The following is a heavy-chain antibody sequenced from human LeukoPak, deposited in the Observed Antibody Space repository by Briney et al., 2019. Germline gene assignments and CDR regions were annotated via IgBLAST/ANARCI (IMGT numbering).Heavy chain of an antibody. CDR3: ARDLPYDERTPAAIFYYGMDV. CDR2: ISAYNGNT. CDR1: GYTSTSYG. V-gene: IGHV1-18*01. D-gene: IGHD2-2*01. J-gene: IGHJ6*02. Sequence: GASVKVSCKASGYTSTSYGISWVRQAPGQGLEWMGWISAYNGNTNYAQKLQGRVTMTTDTSTSTAYMELRSLRSDDTAVYYCARDLPYDERTPAAIFYYGMDVWGQGTTVTVSS.